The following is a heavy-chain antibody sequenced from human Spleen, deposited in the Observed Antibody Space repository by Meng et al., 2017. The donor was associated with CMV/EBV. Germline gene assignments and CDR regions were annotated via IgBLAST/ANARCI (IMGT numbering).Heavy chain of an antibody. J-gene: IGHJ4*02. Sequence: LTCSVYGGSFSGYYWTWIRQPPGKGLEWMGEINHSGSTNCNPSLKSRVTISLDTSKNQFSLKLNSVIAADTAVYYCARDRGTVPLDYWGQGTLVTVSS. CDR2: INHSGST. V-gene: IGHV4-34*01. CDR3: ARDRGTVPLDY. CDR1: GGSFSGYY. D-gene: IGHD1-1*01.